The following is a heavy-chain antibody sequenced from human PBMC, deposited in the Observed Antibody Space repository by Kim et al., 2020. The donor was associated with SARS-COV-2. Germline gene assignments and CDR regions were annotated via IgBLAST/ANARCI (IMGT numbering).Heavy chain of an antibody. Sequence: GGSLRLSCAASGFTFSSNWMNWVRQAPGKGLEWVANIKQDGSEKYYVDSVKGRFTISRDNAKNSLYLQMNSLRAEDTAVYFCARDRGYCTGGICYAQID. J-gene: IGHJ4*01. D-gene: IGHD2-8*02. V-gene: IGHV3-7*01. CDR1: GFTFSSNW. CDR2: IKQDGSEK. CDR3: ARDRGYCTGGICYAQID.